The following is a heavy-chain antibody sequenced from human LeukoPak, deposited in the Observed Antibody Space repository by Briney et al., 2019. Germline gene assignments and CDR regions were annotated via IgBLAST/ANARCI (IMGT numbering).Heavy chain of an antibody. Sequence: PSETLSLTCTVSGGSISGSYWSWIRQPPGKGLEWIGYILYSGSTNYNPSLESRVTISVDTSKNQFSLKLSSVTAADTAVYYCARDIAAADTFDFWGQGTLVTVSS. CDR1: GGSISGSY. CDR3: ARDIAAADTFDF. CDR2: ILYSGST. D-gene: IGHD6-13*01. J-gene: IGHJ4*02. V-gene: IGHV4-59*01.